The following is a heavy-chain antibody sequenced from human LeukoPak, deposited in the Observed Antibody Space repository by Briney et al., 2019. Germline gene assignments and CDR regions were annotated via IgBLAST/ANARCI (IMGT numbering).Heavy chain of an antibody. CDR1: GFTFSSYA. J-gene: IGHJ4*02. CDR2: FSGSGGST. V-gene: IGHV3-23*01. CDR3: AKASAMIVVVSKHFDY. D-gene: IGHD3-22*01. Sequence: GGSLRLSCAASGFTFSSYAMSWVRQAPGKGLEWFSSFSGSGGSTYYADSVKGRFTISRDNSKNTLYLQMNSLRAEDTAVYYCAKASAMIVVVSKHFDYWGQGTLVTVSS.